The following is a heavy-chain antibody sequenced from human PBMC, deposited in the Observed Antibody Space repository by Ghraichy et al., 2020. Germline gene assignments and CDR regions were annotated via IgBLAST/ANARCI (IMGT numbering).Heavy chain of an antibody. CDR1: RSGGGE. Sequence: RSGGGEWGWMRQPPGKGLEGIGSIYYSGSTYYNPSLKSRVTISVDTSKNQFSLKLSSVTAADTAVYYCARLFDYYGMDVWGQGTTVTVSS. V-gene: IGHV4-39*01. J-gene: IGHJ6*02. D-gene: IGHD3-9*01. CDR2: IYYSGST. CDR3: ARLFDYYGMDV.